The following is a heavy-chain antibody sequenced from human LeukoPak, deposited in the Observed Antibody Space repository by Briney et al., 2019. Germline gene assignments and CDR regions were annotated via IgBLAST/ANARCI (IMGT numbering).Heavy chain of an antibody. V-gene: IGHV3-23*01. CDR3: AKPHSGWYYFDY. CDR2: VSGSGGST. J-gene: IGHJ4*02. CDR1: GFTFSSYA. D-gene: IGHD6-19*01. Sequence: GGSLRLSCAASGFTFSSYAMGWVRQAPGKGLEWVSDVSGSGGSTNYADSVKGRFTISRDNSKNTLYLQMNSLRAEDTAVYYCAKPHSGWYYFDYWGQGTLVTVSS.